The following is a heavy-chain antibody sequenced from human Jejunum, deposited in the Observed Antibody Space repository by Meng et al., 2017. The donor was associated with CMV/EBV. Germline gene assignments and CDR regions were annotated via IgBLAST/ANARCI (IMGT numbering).Heavy chain of an antibody. J-gene: IGHJ4*02. CDR1: GVTFSSYW. V-gene: IGHV3-74*01. Sequence: AASGVTFSSYWMHWVRQAPGKGLVWLSRISGDGSGINYADSVEGRLTISRDNAKNTLYLQINSHRADDTAVYYCARGSTGYGNFDYWGQGTLVTVSS. D-gene: IGHD5-12*01. CDR2: ISGDGSGI. CDR3: ARGSTGYGNFDY.